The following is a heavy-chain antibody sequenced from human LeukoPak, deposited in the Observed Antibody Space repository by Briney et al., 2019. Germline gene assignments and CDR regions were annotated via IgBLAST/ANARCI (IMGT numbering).Heavy chain of an antibody. V-gene: IGHV5-51*01. D-gene: IGHD3-22*01. Sequence: GGSLEISCKGSGYSFTSYWIGWVRQVPGKGLGWMGIIYPGDSDTSYSPSFQGQVTISADKSISTAYLQWSSLKASDTAMYYCARPRLDYYDSSGYWHAFDIWGQGTMVTASS. CDR2: IYPGDSDT. J-gene: IGHJ3*02. CDR1: GYSFTSYW. CDR3: ARPRLDYYDSSGYWHAFDI.